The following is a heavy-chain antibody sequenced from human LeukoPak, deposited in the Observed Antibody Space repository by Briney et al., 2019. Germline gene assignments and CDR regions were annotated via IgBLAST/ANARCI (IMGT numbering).Heavy chain of an antibody. CDR3: ARERDYGDSEYYFDY. D-gene: IGHD4-17*01. Sequence: PSETLSLTCSVSGGSISNYFWSWLRQPPGKGLEWIGYVYDSGSTNYNPSLMSRVSISVDTSKNQFSLKLSSVTAADTAVYYCARERDYGDSEYYFDYWGQGTLVTVSS. CDR1: GGSISNYF. V-gene: IGHV4-59*01. J-gene: IGHJ4*02. CDR2: VYDSGST.